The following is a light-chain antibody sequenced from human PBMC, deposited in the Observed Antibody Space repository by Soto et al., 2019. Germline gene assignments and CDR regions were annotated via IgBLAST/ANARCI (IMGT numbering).Light chain of an antibody. CDR2: GAS. V-gene: IGKV3-15*01. J-gene: IGKJ1*01. CDR3: QQYNNWPPWT. CDR1: QSVSSN. Sequence: DIVMTQSPATLSVSPGERATLSCRASQSVSSNLAWYQQKPGQAPRLLISGASTRATGVPARFSGSGSGTEFTLTINSLQSEDFAVYYCQQYNNWPPWTFGQGTKVEIK.